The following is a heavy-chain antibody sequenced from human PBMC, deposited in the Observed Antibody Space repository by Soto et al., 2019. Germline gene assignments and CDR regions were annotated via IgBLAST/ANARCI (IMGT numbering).Heavy chain of an antibody. J-gene: IGHJ6*02. D-gene: IGHD3-22*01. CDR1: GGTFSSYA. Sequence: SVKVSCKASGGTFSSYAISWVRQAPGQGLEWMGGIIPIFGTANYAQKFQGRVTITADESTSTAYMELSSLRSEDTAVYYCARVYDSSGYYTPGRYGMDVWGQGTTVTVS. CDR2: IIPIFGTA. CDR3: ARVYDSSGYYTPGRYGMDV. V-gene: IGHV1-69*13.